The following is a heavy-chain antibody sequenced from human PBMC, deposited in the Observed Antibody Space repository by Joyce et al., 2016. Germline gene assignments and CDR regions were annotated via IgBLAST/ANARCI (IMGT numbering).Heavy chain of an antibody. CDR3: ARDLETVAGTFDA. Sequence: VQLVQSGAEVKRPGSSVRVSCKASGGSFSHYAISWVRQAPGQGLECMGGIVPIFGTANYAPKVQGRLTITADESTSTAYMELSSLTFEDTAVYFCARDLETVAGTFDAWGEGTLVTVSS. V-gene: IGHV1-69*01. D-gene: IGHD6-19*01. CDR2: IVPIFGTA. CDR1: GGSFSHYA. J-gene: IGHJ4*02.